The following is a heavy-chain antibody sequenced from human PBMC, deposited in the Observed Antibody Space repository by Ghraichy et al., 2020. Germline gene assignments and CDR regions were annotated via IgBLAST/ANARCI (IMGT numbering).Heavy chain of an antibody. D-gene: IGHD5-12*01. CDR2: ISSSSSYT. J-gene: IGHJ4*02. CDR3: ARFSGYDRYFDY. CDR1: GFTFSDYY. V-gene: IGHV3-11*06. Sequence: GGSLRLSCAASGFTFSDYYMSWIRQAPGKGLEWVSYISSSSSYTNYADSVKGRFTISRDNAKNSLYLQMNSLRAEDTAVYYCARFSGYDRYFDYWGQGTLVTVSS.